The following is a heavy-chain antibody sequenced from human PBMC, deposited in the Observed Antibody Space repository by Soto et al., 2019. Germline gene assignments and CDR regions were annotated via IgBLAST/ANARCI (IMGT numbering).Heavy chain of an antibody. CDR2: INPYNANT. CDR1: GYTFTNQG. D-gene: IGHD3-16*01. Sequence: QVQLVQSGTEVKKPGASVKVSCKTSGYTFTNQGINWVRQAPGQGLEWMGWINPYNANTNYAQKLQGRVTMTTDTSTTTAYMDLRSQTSDDTAVYYCARDRVAGIWGDAFDIWGQGTVVILSS. J-gene: IGHJ3*02. CDR3: ARDRVAGIWGDAFDI. V-gene: IGHV1-18*01.